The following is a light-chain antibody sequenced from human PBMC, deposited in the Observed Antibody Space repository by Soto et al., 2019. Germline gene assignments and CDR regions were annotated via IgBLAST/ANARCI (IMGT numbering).Light chain of an antibody. CDR2: GAS. J-gene: IGKJ4*01. CDR3: QQYNNWPPVT. V-gene: IGKV3-15*01. CDR1: QSVSSN. Sequence: EIVMTQSPATLSVSPGERATLSCRASQSVSSNLAWYQQKPGQAPRLLIYGASTRATGIPARFSGSGSGTEFPLTISRLQSEDVAFYYCQQYNNWPPVTFGGGTKVEIK.